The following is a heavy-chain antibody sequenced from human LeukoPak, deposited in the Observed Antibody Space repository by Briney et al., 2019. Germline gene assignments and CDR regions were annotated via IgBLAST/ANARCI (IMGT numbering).Heavy chain of an antibody. CDR2: ISAYNAYT. Sequence: SVNISCKASGYTFTSYGITWVRQAPGQGLEWMGLISAYNAYTYYPQKLQGRVTMTTDTSTGTAYMELRSLRSDDTAVFYCARSPDILTCENFDYWGQGTLVTVSS. CDR1: GYTFTSYG. CDR3: ARSPDILTCENFDY. V-gene: IGHV1-18*01. D-gene: IGHD3-9*01. J-gene: IGHJ4*02.